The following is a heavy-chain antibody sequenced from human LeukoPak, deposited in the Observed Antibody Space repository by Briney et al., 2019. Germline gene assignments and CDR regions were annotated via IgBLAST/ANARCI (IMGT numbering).Heavy chain of an antibody. D-gene: IGHD3-22*01. J-gene: IGHJ4*02. CDR3: ARGGPYYYDSSAYDY. CDR1: GFTFSSYG. V-gene: IGHV3-33*01. Sequence: PGRSLRLSCAASGFTFSSYGMHWVRQAPGKGLEWVAVIWYDGSNKYYADSVEGRFTISRDNSKNTLYLQMNSLRAEDTAVYYCARGGPYYYDSSAYDYWGQGTLVTVSS. CDR2: IWYDGSNK.